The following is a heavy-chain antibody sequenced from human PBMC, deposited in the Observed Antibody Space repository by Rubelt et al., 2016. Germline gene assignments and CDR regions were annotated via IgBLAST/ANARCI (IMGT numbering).Heavy chain of an antibody. CDR3: ARGGRWQQPAWFGFDF. CDR2: MYSSGET. Sequence: QVQLQESGPGLVKTSETLSLTCTVSGGSISSSGYYWGWIRQPPGTGVEGVGSMYSSGETYYNQSLKSRATGSEEPSKSQLSRWLGSVTAADTAVYFCARGGRWQQPAWFGFDFWGQGALVTVSS. J-gene: IGHJ4*02. V-gene: IGHV4-39*07. CDR1: GGSISSSGYY. D-gene: IGHD5-24*01.